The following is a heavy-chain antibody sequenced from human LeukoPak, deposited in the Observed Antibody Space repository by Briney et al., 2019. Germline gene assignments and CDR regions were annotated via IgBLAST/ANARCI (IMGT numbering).Heavy chain of an antibody. CDR1: GGSISGYY. CDR3: ASRAITMVRGVITH. V-gene: IGHV4-34*01. CDR2: INHSGST. D-gene: IGHD3-10*01. Sequence: SETLSLTCTVSGGSISGYYWSWIRQPPGKGLEWIGEINHSGSTNYNPSLKSRVTISVDTSKNQFSLKLSSMTAADTAVYYCASRAITMVRGVITHWGQGTLVTVSS. J-gene: IGHJ4*02.